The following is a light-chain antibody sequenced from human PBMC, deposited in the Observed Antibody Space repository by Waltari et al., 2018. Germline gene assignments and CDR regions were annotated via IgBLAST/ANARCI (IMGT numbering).Light chain of an antibody. CDR2: DAS. CDR3: QQYGSSPRT. Sequence: EIVLTQSPGTLPLSPGERATLPCRASQSVSSSYLAWYQQKPGQAPRLLIYDASSRATGIPDRFSGSGSGTDFTVTISRLEPEDVAVYYCQQYGSSPRTFGQGTKVEIK. CDR1: QSVSSSY. J-gene: IGKJ1*01. V-gene: IGKV3-20*01.